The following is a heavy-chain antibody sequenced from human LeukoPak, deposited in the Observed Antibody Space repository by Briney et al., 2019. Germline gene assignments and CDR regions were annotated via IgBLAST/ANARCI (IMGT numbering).Heavy chain of an antibody. CDR1: GFTFSSYA. V-gene: IGHV3-23*01. D-gene: IGHD3-3*01. J-gene: IGHJ4*02. CDR2: ISGSGGST. CDR3: AKVMEWDYPEKYYFDY. Sequence: GGSLRLSCAASGFTFSSYAMSWVRRAPGKGLEWVSAISGSGGSTYYADSVKGRFTISRDNSKNTLYLQMNSLRAEDTAVYYCAKVMEWDYPEKYYFDYWGQGTLVTVSS.